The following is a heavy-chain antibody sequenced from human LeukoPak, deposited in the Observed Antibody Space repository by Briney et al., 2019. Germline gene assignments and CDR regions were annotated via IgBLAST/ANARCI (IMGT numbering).Heavy chain of an antibody. V-gene: IGHV3-74*01. J-gene: IGHJ4*02. CDR3: ATYRQVLLPFES. Sequence: PGGSLRLSCAASGFTFSSYWMHRVRQVPGKGVVWVSYINSDGSSTSYADSVKGRFTISRDNAKSTLYLQMNSLRAEDTAIYYCATYRQVLLPFESWGQGTLVTVSS. CDR2: INSDGSST. CDR1: GFTFSSYW. D-gene: IGHD2-8*02.